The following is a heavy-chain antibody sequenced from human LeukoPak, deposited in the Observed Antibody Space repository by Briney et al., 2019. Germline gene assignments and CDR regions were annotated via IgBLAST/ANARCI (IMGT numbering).Heavy chain of an antibody. CDR2: ISSSSSYI. CDR3: ARGRGVGLLFDY. J-gene: IGHJ4*02. CDR1: GFTFSSYS. D-gene: IGHD3-10*01. Sequence: GGSLRLSCAASGFTFSSYSMNWVRQAPGKGLEWVSSISSSSSYIYYADSVKGRFTISRDNAKNSLYLQMNSLRAEDTAVYYCARGRGVGLLFDYWGQGTLVTVSS. V-gene: IGHV3-21*01.